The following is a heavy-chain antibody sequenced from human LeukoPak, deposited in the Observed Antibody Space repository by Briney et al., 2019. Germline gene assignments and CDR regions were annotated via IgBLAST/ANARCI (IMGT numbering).Heavy chain of an antibody. V-gene: IGHV4-39*01. J-gene: IGHJ4*02. Sequence: SETLSLTCTVSGGSISNTICYWGWIRQPPGKGLEWIGTIYYSGSTYYNPSLKSRVTISVDTSKNQFSLKLSSVTAADTAVYYCARVVRGVIRKAPYYFDYWGQGTLVTVSS. CDR3: ARVVRGVIRKAPYYFDY. CDR2: IYYSGST. D-gene: IGHD3-10*01. CDR1: GGSISNTICY.